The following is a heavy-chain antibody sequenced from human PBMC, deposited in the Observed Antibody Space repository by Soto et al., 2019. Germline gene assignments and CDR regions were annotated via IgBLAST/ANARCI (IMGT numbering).Heavy chain of an antibody. J-gene: IGHJ4*02. V-gene: IGHV4-31*03. D-gene: IGHD1-26*01. CDR3: AREGIVGATKCFDY. CDR2: IYYSGST. Sequence: QVQLQESGPGLVKPSQTLSLTCTVSGGSISSGGYYWSWIRQHPGKGLEWIGYIYYSGSTYYNPSPKSRVTISVDTSKNQFSLKLSSVTAADTAVYYCAREGIVGATKCFDYWGQGTLVTVSS. CDR1: GGSISSGGYY.